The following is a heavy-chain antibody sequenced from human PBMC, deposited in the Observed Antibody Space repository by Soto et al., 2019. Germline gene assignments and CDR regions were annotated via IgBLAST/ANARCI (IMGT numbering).Heavy chain of an antibody. J-gene: IGHJ3*01. Sequence: QVQLVQSGAEVKKPGASVKVSCKASGYTFNDYYLHWLRQAPGQRLEWVGWINPNSGGTRIGQSFQAWVTMTRDTSINTVYMELSRLTSDDTAVYYCARGPATGAFDVWGQGTMVTVSS. CDR1: GYTFNDYY. CDR3: ARGPATGAFDV. V-gene: IGHV1-2*04. CDR2: INPNSGGT. D-gene: IGHD2-2*01.